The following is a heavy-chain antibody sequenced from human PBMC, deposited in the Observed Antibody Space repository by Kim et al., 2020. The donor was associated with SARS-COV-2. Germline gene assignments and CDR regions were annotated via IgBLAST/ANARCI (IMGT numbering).Heavy chain of an antibody. Sequence: GGSLRLSCAASGFTFSNAWMSWVRQAPGKGLEWVGRIKSKTDGGTTDYAAPVKGRFTISRDDSKNTLYLQMNSLKTEDTAVYYCTTGNIVVVPAARRKWFDPWGQGTLVTVSS. CDR3: TTGNIVVVPAARRKWFDP. CDR1: GFTFSNAW. V-gene: IGHV3-15*01. CDR2: IKSKTDGGTT. J-gene: IGHJ5*02. D-gene: IGHD2-2*01.